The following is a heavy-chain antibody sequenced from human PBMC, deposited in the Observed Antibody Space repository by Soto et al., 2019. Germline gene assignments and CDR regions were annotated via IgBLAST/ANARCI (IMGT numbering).Heavy chain of an antibody. CDR3: AKEGGYNSYYFDY. CDR1: GFTFSSYG. CDR2: ISYDGSNK. Sequence: GGSLRLSCAASGFTFSSYGMHWVRQAPGKGLEWVAVISYDGSNKYYADSVKGRFTIPRDNSKNTLYLQMNSLRAEDTAVYYCAKEGGYNSYYFDYWGQGTLVTVSS. V-gene: IGHV3-30*18. J-gene: IGHJ4*02. D-gene: IGHD5-12*01.